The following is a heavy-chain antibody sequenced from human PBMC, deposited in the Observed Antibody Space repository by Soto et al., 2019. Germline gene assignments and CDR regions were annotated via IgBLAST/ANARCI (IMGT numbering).Heavy chain of an antibody. V-gene: IGHV4-59*01. CDR1: GGSISSYY. CDR2: IYYSGST. J-gene: IGHJ6*02. D-gene: IGHD1-26*01. Sequence: SETLSLTCTVSGGSISSYYWSWIRQPPGKGLEWIGYIYYSGSTNYNPSLKSRVTISVDTSKNQFSLKLSSVTAADTAVYYCARGRGSSAWGYYGMDVWGRGTTVTVSS. CDR3: ARGRGSSAWGYYGMDV.